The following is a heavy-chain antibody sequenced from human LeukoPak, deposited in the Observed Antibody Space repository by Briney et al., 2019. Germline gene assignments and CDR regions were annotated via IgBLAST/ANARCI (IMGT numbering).Heavy chain of an antibody. CDR2: IYYSGST. Sequence: PSETLSLTCTVSGGSISSYYWGWIRQPPGKGLEWIGYIYYSGSTNYNPSLKSRVTISVDTSKNQFSLKLSSVTAADTAVYYCAREIEWELLLVAFDIWGQGTMVTVSS. CDR3: AREIEWELLLVAFDI. D-gene: IGHD1-26*01. CDR1: GGSISSYY. V-gene: IGHV4-59*01. J-gene: IGHJ3*02.